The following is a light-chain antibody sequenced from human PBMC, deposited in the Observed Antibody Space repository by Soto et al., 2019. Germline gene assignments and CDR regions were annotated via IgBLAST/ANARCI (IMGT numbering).Light chain of an antibody. V-gene: IGLV2-8*01. Sequence: QSALTQPPSASASPGHSVTISCTGSTSDVGGYNYVSWYQQHPGKAPKLMIYEVSKRPSGVPDRFSGSKSGNTASLTVSGLQAEDEADYYCSSYAGSNNFVFGTGTKVTVL. CDR2: EVS. CDR1: TSDVGGYNY. CDR3: SSYAGSNNFV. J-gene: IGLJ1*01.